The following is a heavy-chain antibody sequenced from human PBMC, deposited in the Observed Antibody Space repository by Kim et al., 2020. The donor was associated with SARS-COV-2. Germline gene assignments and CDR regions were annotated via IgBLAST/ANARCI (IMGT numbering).Heavy chain of an antibody. V-gene: IGHV1-69*13. CDR1: GGTFSSYA. D-gene: IGHD3-10*01. J-gene: IGHJ6*02. CDR3: ARDPLLWFGDEHDYYYGMDV. Sequence: SVKVSCKASGGTFSSYAISWVRQAPGQGLEWMGGIIPIFGTANYAQNFQGRVTITADESTSTAYMELSSLRSEDTAVYYCARDPLLWFGDEHDYYYGMDVWGEGETGIVA. CDR2: IIPIFGTA.